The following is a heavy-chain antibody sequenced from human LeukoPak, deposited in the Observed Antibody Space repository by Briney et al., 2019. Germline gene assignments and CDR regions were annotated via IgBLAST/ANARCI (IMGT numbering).Heavy chain of an antibody. V-gene: IGHV3-74*01. D-gene: IGHD3-9*01. CDR2: INTDGSST. CDR1: GFTFSSFW. CDR3: ARTATGYPNWFDP. Sequence: GGSLRLSCAASGFTFSSFWMHWVRQVPGKGLVWVSRINTDGSSTDYADSVKGRFTISRDNAKNTLYLQMNSLRAEDTAVYYCARTATGYPNWFDPWGQGTLVTVSS. J-gene: IGHJ5*02.